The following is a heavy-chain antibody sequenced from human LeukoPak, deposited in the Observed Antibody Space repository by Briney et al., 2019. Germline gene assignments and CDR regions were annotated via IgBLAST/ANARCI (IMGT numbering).Heavy chain of an antibody. Sequence: SETPSLTCTVSGGSISSGSYYWSWIRQPAGKGLEWIGRIYTSGSTKYNPSLKSRVTISVDTSKNQFSLKLSSVTAADTAVYYCARVTSDWFDPWGQGTLVTVSS. V-gene: IGHV4-61*02. CDR3: ARVTSDWFDP. CDR2: IYTSGST. D-gene: IGHD2-2*01. CDR1: GGSISSGSYY. J-gene: IGHJ5*02.